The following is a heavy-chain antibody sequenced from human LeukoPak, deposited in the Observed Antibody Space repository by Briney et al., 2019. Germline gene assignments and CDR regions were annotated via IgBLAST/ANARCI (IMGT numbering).Heavy chain of an antibody. J-gene: IGHJ5*02. CDR3: ASGYCSGGSCYSGRNWFDP. Sequence: GASVKVSCKASGYTFTGYYMHWVRQAPGQGLEWMGWINPIFGTANYAQKFQGRVTITADESTSTAYMELSSLRSEDTAVYYCASGYCSGGSCYSGRNWFDPWGQGTLVTVSS. CDR1: GYTFTGYY. D-gene: IGHD2-15*01. CDR2: INPIFGTA. V-gene: IGHV1-69*13.